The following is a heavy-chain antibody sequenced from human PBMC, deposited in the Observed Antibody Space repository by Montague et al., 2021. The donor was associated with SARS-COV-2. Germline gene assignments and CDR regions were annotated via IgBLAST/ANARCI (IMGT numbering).Heavy chain of an antibody. Sequence: SLRLSCAASGFTFSHYAMSWVRQAPVKGLEWASVIIGSGPRPSYADSVXGRFIISRDSSQSTLYLQMNSLRAEDTAVYYCARAYCSSASCYRADYWGQGTLVTVSS. CDR1: GFTFSHYA. CDR3: ARAYCSSASCYRADY. V-gene: IGHV3-23*01. CDR2: IIGSGPRP. D-gene: IGHD2-2*02. J-gene: IGHJ4*02.